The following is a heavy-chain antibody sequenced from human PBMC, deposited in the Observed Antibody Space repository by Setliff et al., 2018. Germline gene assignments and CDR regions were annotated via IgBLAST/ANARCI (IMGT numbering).Heavy chain of an antibody. Sequence: SETLSLTCTVSGGSVRGYYWSWIRQPPGKGLEWIGYMYYSGDTNYNPSLKSRVTISVDTSKNQFSLKLSSVPAADTAVYYCAKGRAGHSGHWGQGTLVTVSS. J-gene: IGHJ4*02. CDR3: AKGRAGHSGH. D-gene: IGHD6-19*01. V-gene: IGHV4-59*08. CDR2: MYYSGDT. CDR1: GGSVRGYY.